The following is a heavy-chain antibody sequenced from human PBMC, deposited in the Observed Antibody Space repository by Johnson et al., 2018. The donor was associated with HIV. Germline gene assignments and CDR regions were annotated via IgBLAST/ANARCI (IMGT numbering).Heavy chain of an antibody. Sequence: VQLVESGGGLVQPGGSLRLSCAASGFSFSNYWMSWVRQAPGKGLEWVANIKQDGSEKYYVDSLKGRFTISRDNDKSSLFLQMNSLRTEDTAVYYCARDDERSSDYPPDAVDIWGQGTMVTVSS. CDR3: ARDDERSSDYPPDAVDI. J-gene: IGHJ3*02. CDR2: IKQDGSEK. D-gene: IGHD3-22*01. V-gene: IGHV3-7*05. CDR1: GFSFSNYW.